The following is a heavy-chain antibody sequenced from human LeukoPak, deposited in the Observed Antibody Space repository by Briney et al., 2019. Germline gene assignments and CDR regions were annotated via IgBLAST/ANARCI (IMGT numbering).Heavy chain of an antibody. D-gene: IGHD3-10*01. Sequence: GGSLRLSCAASGFTVSSNYMSWVRQAPGKGLEWVSVIYSGGSTYYADSVEGRFTISRDNSKNTPYLQMNSLRAEDTAVYYCARDIYGSGSTGGYWGQGTLVTVSS. CDR1: GFTVSSNY. CDR2: IYSGGST. CDR3: ARDIYGSGSTGGY. V-gene: IGHV3-66*01. J-gene: IGHJ4*02.